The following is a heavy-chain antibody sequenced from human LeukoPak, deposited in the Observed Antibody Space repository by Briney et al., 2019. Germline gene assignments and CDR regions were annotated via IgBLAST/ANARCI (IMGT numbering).Heavy chain of an antibody. Sequence: SETLSLTCAVYGGSFSGYYWSWIRQPPGKGLEWIGEINHSGSTNYNPSLKSRVTISVDTSKNQFSLKLSSVTAADTAVYYCARGGEQWLVPHYFDYWGQGTLVTVSS. D-gene: IGHD6-19*01. CDR2: INHSGST. CDR1: GGSFSGYY. V-gene: IGHV4-34*01. J-gene: IGHJ4*02. CDR3: ARGGEQWLVPHYFDY.